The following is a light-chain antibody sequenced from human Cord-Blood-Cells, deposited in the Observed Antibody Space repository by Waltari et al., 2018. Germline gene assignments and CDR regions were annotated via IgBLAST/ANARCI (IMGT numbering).Light chain of an antibody. Sequence: EIVLTQSPATLSFSQGERATLSCRASPSVSSYLAWYQQKPGQAPRLLIYDASNRATGSPARFSGSGSGTDFTLTISSLEPEDFAVYYCQQRSNWPRTFGQGTKVEIK. CDR2: DAS. CDR3: QQRSNWPRT. CDR1: PSVSSY. J-gene: IGKJ1*01. V-gene: IGKV3-11*01.